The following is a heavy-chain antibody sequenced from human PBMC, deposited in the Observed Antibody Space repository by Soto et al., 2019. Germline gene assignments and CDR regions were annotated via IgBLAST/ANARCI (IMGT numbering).Heavy chain of an antibody. J-gene: IGHJ6*03. D-gene: IGHD4-4*01. CDR3: ARGRGSKGWYYYYYMDV. V-gene: IGHV4-31*03. Sequence: QVQLQESGPGLVKPSQTLSLTCTVSGGSISSGGYYWSWIRQHPGKGLEWIGYIYYSGSTYYNPSLKSRVTISVDTSKNQFSLQLSSVTAADTAVYYCARGRGSKGWYYYYYMDVWGKGTTVTVSS. CDR2: IYYSGST. CDR1: GGSISSGGYY.